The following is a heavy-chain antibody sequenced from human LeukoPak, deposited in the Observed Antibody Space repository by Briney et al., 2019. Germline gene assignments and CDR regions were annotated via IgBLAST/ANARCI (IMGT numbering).Heavy chain of an antibody. CDR3: ARDFQYSSSWGYYYYYYMDV. V-gene: IGHV3-7*01. D-gene: IGHD6-13*01. CDR2: IKQDGSEK. CDR1: GFTFSSYW. J-gene: IGHJ6*03. Sequence: PGGSLRLSCAASGFTFSSYWMSWVRQAPGKGLEWVANIKQDGSEKYYVDSVKGRFTISRDNAKNSLYLQMNSLRAEDTAVYYCARDFQYSSSWGYYYYYYMDVWGKGTTVTVSS.